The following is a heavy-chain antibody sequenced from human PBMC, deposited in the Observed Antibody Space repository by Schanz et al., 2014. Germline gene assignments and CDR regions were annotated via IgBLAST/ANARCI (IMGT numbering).Heavy chain of an antibody. CDR2: ISYSGST. V-gene: IGHV4-28*03. D-gene: IGHD4-17*01. J-gene: IGHJ6*02. CDR3: ARDRGHGDLPGDI. CDR1: GASISSSNW. Sequence: QVQLQQWGAGLLKPSETLSLTCAVYGASISSSNWWGWIRQPPGKGLEWIGFISYSGSTYYNPSLKSRVTISVDTSKNQFSLNLSSATAADTAVYYCARDRGHGDLPGDIWGQGTTVTVSS.